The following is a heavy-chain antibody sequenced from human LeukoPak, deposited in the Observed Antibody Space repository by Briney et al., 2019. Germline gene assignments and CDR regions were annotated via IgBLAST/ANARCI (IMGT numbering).Heavy chain of an antibody. CDR2: INHSGST. CDR3: ARVGSSPRSYYFDY. V-gene: IGHV4-34*01. CDR1: GGSFSGYY. Sequence: SETLSLTCAVYGGSFSGYYWSWIRQPPGKGLEWIGEINHSGSTNYNPSLKSRVTMSVDTSKNQFSLKLSSVTAADTAVYYCARVGSSPRSYYFDYWGQGTLVTVSS. J-gene: IGHJ4*02. D-gene: IGHD6-6*01.